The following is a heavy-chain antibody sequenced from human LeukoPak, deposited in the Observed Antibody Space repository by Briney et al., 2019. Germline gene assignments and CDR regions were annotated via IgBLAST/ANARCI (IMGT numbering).Heavy chain of an antibody. Sequence: SETLSLTCTVSGGSISSYYWSWIRQPPGKGLEWIGYIYYSGSTNYNPSLKSRVTISVDTSKNQFSLKLSSVTAADTAVYYCARDPSSGSPYGFDPWGQGTPVTVSS. J-gene: IGHJ5*02. V-gene: IGHV4-59*01. CDR1: GGSISSYY. CDR2: IYYSGST. D-gene: IGHD6-19*01. CDR3: ARDPSSGSPYGFDP.